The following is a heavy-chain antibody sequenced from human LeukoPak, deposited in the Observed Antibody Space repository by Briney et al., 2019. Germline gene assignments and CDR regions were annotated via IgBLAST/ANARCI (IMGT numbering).Heavy chain of an antibody. V-gene: IGHV4-39*01. CDR3: ARHYYDSSGYDY. Sequence: SETLSLTCTVSGGSISSSSYYWGWIRQPPGKGLEWIGSIYYSGSTYYNPSLKSRVTISVDTSKNQFSLKLSSVTAADTAVYYCARHYYDSSGYDYWGQVTLVTVSS. CDR1: GGSISSSSYY. D-gene: IGHD3-22*01. J-gene: IGHJ4*02. CDR2: IYYSGST.